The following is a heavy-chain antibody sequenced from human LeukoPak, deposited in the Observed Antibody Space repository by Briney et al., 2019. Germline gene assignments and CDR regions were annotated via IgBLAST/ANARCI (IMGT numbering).Heavy chain of an antibody. J-gene: IGHJ6*03. CDR2: INTDGSST. CDR3: ANGAFRLYYIDV. Sequence: PGGSLRLSCVASGFTFNNFAMSWVRQAPGKGLVWVSRINTDGSSTNYADSVKGRFTISRDNAKNTVYLQMNSLRAEDTAVYYCANGAFRLYYIDVWGKGTTVTVSS. D-gene: IGHD3-16*01. V-gene: IGHV3-74*01. CDR1: GFTFNNFA.